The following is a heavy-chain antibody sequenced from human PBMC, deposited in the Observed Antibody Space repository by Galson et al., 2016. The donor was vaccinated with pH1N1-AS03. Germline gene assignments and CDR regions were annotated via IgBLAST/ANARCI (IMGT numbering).Heavy chain of an antibody. J-gene: IGHJ4*02. V-gene: IGHV4-61*02. CDR1: GGSISSGSYY. CDR3: ARARPLPSGYYDY. Sequence: TLSLTCTVSGGSISSGSYYWSWIRQPAGKGLEWIGRLYTSGSTNYNPSLKSRVTISVDTSKNQFSLKLSSVTAADTAVYYCARARPLPSGYYDYWGQGTLVTVSS. CDR2: LYTSGST.